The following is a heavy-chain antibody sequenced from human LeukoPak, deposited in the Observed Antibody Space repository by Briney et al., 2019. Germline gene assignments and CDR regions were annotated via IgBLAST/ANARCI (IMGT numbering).Heavy chain of an antibody. CDR3: AKGYYYDSSGYYSFDY. D-gene: IGHD3-22*01. CDR1: GFTFSSYG. CDR2: ISGSGGST. Sequence: GGSLRLSCAASGFTFSSYGMHWVRQAPGKGLEWVSAISGSGGSTYYADSVKGRFTISRDNSKNTLYLQMNSLRAEDTAVYYCAKGYYYDSSGYYSFDYWGQGTLVTVSS. J-gene: IGHJ4*02. V-gene: IGHV3-23*01.